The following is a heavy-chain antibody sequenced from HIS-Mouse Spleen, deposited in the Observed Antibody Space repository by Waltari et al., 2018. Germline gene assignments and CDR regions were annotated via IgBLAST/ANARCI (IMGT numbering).Heavy chain of an antibody. D-gene: IGHD6-6*01. CDR1: GFTSSSYG. V-gene: IGHV3-33*01. CDR2: IWYDGSNK. J-gene: IGHJ4*02. CDR3: ATRYSSSSGRDY. Sequence: QVQLVESGGGVVQPGRSLRLSCAASGFTSSSYGMPWVRQAPGKGMEWVAVIWYDGSNKYYADSVKGRFTISRDNSKNTLYLQMNSLRAEDTAVYYCATRYSSSSGRDYWGQGTLVTVSS.